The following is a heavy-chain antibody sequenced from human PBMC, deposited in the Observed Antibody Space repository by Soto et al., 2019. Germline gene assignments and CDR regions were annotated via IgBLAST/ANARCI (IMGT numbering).Heavy chain of an antibody. CDR2: IYYSGST. V-gene: IGHV4-59*08. CDR1: GGSISSYY. CDR3: ARRGYSSSSGWYFDL. J-gene: IGHJ2*01. D-gene: IGHD6-13*01. Sequence: SGTLSLTCAVSGGSISSYYWSWIRQPPGKGLEWIGYIYYSGSTNYNPSLKSRVTISVDTSKNQFSLKLSSVTAADTAVYYCARRGYSSSSGWYFDLWGRGTLVTVSS.